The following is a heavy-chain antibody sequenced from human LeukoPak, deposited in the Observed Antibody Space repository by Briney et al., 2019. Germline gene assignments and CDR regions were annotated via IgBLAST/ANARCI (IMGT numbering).Heavy chain of an antibody. CDR3: AKEGAWLQLRDYFDY. D-gene: IGHD5-24*01. Sequence: GGSLRLSCAASGFTFSSYGMHWVRQAPGKGLEWVAVISYDGSNKYYADSVKGRFTISRDNSKNTLYLQMNSLRAEDTAVYYCAKEGAWLQLRDYFDYWGQGTLVTVSS. J-gene: IGHJ4*02. CDR1: GFTFSSYG. V-gene: IGHV3-30*18. CDR2: ISYDGSNK.